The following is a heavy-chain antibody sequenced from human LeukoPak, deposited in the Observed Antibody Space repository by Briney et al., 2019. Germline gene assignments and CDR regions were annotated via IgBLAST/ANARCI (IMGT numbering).Heavy chain of an antibody. D-gene: IGHD3-10*01. J-gene: IGHJ6*02. V-gene: IGHV3-7*03. CDR3: VKGGSGSYRSYYYHGMDV. CDR2: IKQDGSEK. Sequence: GGSLRLSCAASGFTFSNYWMSWVRQAPGKGLEWVANIKQDGSEKNYVDSVKGRFTISRDNANNSLYLQMNGLRAEDTALYYCVKGGSGSYRSYYYHGMDVWGQGTTVTVSS. CDR1: GFTFSNYW.